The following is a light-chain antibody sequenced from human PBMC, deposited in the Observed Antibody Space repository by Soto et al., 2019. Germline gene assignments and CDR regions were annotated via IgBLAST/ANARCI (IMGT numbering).Light chain of an antibody. CDR1: QTIGSSY. CDR2: GAS. Sequence: EIVLTQSPGTLSLSPGERATLSCRASQTIGSSYLAWYQQRRGQAPRLLIYGASIRATGIPDRFSGSGSGTDFTLTISRLEPEDFALYYCQQYGGSRGTFGQGTKVEIK. CDR3: QQYGGSRGT. J-gene: IGKJ1*01. V-gene: IGKV3-20*01.